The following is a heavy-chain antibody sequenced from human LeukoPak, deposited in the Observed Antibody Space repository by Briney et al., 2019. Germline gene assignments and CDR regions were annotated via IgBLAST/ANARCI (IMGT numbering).Heavy chain of an antibody. V-gene: IGHV1-46*01. D-gene: IGHD3-22*01. CDR3: ARDLGYYDSSGPPWAFDI. CDR2: INPSGGST. Sequence: ASVKVSCRASGYTFTSYYMHWVRQAPGQGLEWMGIINPSGGSTSYAQKFQGRVTMTRDTSTSTVYMELSSLRSEDTAVYYCARDLGYYDSSGPPWAFDIWGQGTMVTVSS. J-gene: IGHJ3*02. CDR1: GYTFTSYY.